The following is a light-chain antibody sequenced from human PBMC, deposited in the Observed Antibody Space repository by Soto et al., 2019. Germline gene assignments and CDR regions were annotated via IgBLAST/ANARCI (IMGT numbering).Light chain of an antibody. J-gene: IGLJ1*01. V-gene: IGLV2-14*01. Sequence: QSALTQPASVSGSPGQSITISCTGTSTDIGAYNYVSWYQQHPGKAPKLLIYEVTNRPSGVSNRFSGSKSGNTASLTISGLQAEDEANYYCNAYTTISNSVFGTGTKVIV. CDR2: EVT. CDR3: NAYTTISNSV. CDR1: STDIGAYNY.